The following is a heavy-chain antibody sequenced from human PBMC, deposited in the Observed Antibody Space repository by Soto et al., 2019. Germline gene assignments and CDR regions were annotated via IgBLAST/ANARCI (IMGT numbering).Heavy chain of an antibody. D-gene: IGHD3-3*01. J-gene: IGHJ6*02. CDR2: IYSGGST. V-gene: IGHV3-53*01. CDR1: GFTVSSNY. Sequence: GGSLRLSCAASGFTVSSNYMSWVRQAPGKGLEWISVIYSGGSTYYADSVKGRFTISRDNSKNTLYLQMNSLRAEDTAVYYCAGVPWIEDSTICMMGGMDVWGQETTVTVSS. CDR3: AGVPWIEDSTICMMGGMDV.